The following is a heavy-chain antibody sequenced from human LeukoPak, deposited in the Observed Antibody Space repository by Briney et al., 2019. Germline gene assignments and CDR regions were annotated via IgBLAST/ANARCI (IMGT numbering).Heavy chain of an antibody. CDR3: ARVSLDDYVWGSYPPPDY. CDR2: INPNSGGT. CDR1: GYTFTGYY. V-gene: IGHV1-2*02. D-gene: IGHD3-16*01. Sequence: ASVKVSCKASGYTFTGYYMHWVRQAPGQGLEWMGWINPNSGGTNYAQKFQGRVTMTRDTSISTAYMELSRLRSDDTAVYYCARVSLDDYVWGSYPPPDYWGQGTLVTVSS. J-gene: IGHJ4*02.